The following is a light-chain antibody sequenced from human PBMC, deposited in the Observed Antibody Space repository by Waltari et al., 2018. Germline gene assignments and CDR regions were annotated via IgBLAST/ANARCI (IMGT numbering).Light chain of an antibody. CDR1: QSVRIY. Sequence: DFQLTQSPSSLSASVGDRVTITCRTSQSVRIYLNWYQQKPGKAPNLLIYAASNLQSGVPSRCSGSGSGTDFTLTISSVQPEDCATYYCQQSYSGPPITFGQGTRLDIK. J-gene: IGKJ5*01. CDR3: QQSYSGPPIT. V-gene: IGKV1-39*01. CDR2: AAS.